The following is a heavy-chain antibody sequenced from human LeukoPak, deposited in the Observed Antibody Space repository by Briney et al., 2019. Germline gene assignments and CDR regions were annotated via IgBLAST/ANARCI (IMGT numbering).Heavy chain of an antibody. CDR3: ARNDYGDYFY. D-gene: IGHD4-17*01. J-gene: IGHJ4*02. CDR1: GGTFSSYA. CDR2: IIPIFGAA. V-gene: IGHV1-69*06. Sequence: ASVKVSCKASGGTFSSYAISWVRQAPGQGLEWMGGIIPIFGAANYAQKFQGRVTITADKSTSTAYMELSSLRSEDTAVYYCARNDYGDYFYWGQGTLVTVSS.